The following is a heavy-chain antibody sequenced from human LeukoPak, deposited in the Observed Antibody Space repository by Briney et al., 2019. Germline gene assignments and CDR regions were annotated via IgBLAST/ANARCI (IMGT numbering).Heavy chain of an antibody. CDR2: ISSSSSYI. V-gene: IGHV3-21*01. D-gene: IGHD3-10*01. Sequence: GGSLRLSCAASGFTFSSYSMNWVRQAPGKGLEWVSSISSSSSYIYYADSVKGRFTISRDNAKNSLYLQMNSLRAEDTAVYYCARISGITMVRGVTADYWGQRTLVTVSS. CDR1: GFTFSSYS. J-gene: IGHJ4*02. CDR3: ARISGITMVRGVTADY.